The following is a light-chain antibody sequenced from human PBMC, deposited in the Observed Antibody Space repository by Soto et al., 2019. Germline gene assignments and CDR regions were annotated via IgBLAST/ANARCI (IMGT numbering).Light chain of an antibody. CDR1: QSVNIY. V-gene: IGKV3-11*01. CDR2: DAS. Sequence: EIVLTQSPATLCLSPGVRATLSCRASQSVNIYLAWYQQKPGQAPRLLIYDASNRATGIPARFSGSGSGTDFTLTISSLEPEDIAVYYCQQRSNWRVTFGGGTKVDIK. J-gene: IGKJ4*01. CDR3: QQRSNWRVT.